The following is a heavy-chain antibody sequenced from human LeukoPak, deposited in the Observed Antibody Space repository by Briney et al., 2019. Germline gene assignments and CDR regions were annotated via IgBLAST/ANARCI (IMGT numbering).Heavy chain of an antibody. CDR1: GFTFSSYA. Sequence: GGSLRLSCAASGFTFSSYAMSWVRQAPGTGLEWVSTISGSGGSTYYGDSVKGRFTISRDHSKNTLYLQMNSLSAEDTAVYYCAKAWRSGSYSSYFDYWGQGTLVTVSS. CDR3: AKAWRSGSYSSYFDY. V-gene: IGHV3-23*01. D-gene: IGHD1-26*01. CDR2: ISGSGGST. J-gene: IGHJ4*02.